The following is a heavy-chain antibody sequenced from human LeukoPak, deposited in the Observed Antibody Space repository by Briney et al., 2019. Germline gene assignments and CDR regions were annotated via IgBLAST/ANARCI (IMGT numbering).Heavy chain of an antibody. Sequence: SETLSLTCTVSGASISSSCWSWIRQPAGKGLEWIGRVYSGSSTYDPSLKSRVTMSLDTSKKQFSLRLTSVTAADTAVYYCARGFDSKSTYFDYWGQGTLVTVSS. CDR3: ARGFDSKSTYFDY. CDR1: GASISSSC. D-gene: IGHD5-12*01. J-gene: IGHJ4*02. V-gene: IGHV4-4*07. CDR2: VYSGSS.